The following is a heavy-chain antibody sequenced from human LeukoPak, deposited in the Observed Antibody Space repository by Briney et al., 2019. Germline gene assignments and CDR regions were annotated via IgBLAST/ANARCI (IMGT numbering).Heavy chain of an antibody. CDR1: GGSISSYY. V-gene: IGHV4-59*01. Sequence: SETLSLTCTVSGGSISSYYWSWTRQPPGKGLEWIGYIYYSGSTNYSPSLKSRVTISVDTSKNQFSLKLSSVTAADTAVYYCARDRGSSSWYGAFDIWGQGTMVTVSS. J-gene: IGHJ3*02. CDR2: IYYSGST. CDR3: ARDRGSSSWYGAFDI. D-gene: IGHD6-13*01.